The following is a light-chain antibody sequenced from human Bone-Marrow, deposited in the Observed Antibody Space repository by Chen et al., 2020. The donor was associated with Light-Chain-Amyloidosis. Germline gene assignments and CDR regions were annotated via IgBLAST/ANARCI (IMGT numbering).Light chain of an antibody. CDR3: QVWDRSSDRPV. CDR1: NIGSTS. V-gene: IGLV3-21*02. CDR2: DDS. Sequence: SSVLTKPSSVSVAPGQPATIACGGNNIGSTSVHWYQQTPGQAPLLVVYDDSDRPSGIPERLSGSNSGNTATLTISRVEAGDEADYYCQVWDRSSDRPVFGGGTKLTVL. J-gene: IGLJ3*02.